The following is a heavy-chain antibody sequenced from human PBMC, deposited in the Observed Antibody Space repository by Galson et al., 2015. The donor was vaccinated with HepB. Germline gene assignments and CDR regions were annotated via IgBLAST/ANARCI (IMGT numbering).Heavy chain of an antibody. CDR1: GGSFSGYY. D-gene: IGHD2-15*01. CDR2: IYTSGST. CDR3: ARAVVAAQRTRWFDP. V-gene: IGHV4-59*10. J-gene: IGHJ5*02. Sequence: ETLSLTCAVYGGSFSGYYWSWIRQPAGKGLEWIGRIYTSGSTNYNPSLKSRVTISVDTSKNQFSLKLSSVTAADTAVYYCARAVVAAQRTRWFDPWGQGTLVTVSS.